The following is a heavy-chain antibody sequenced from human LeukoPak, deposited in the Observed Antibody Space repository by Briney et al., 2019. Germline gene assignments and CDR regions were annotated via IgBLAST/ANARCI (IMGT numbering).Heavy chain of an antibody. CDR2: ISALNGYT. Sequence: ASVEVSCKASGSGYTFTNYGVSWVRQAPGQGLEWMGWISALNGYTNYAQKIQDRVAMTTDTPTSTAYMELRSLRSDDTAVYYCAGAQSITGPYHYWGQGTLVTVSS. V-gene: IGHV1-18*01. D-gene: IGHD1-14*01. CDR3: AGAQSITGPYHY. J-gene: IGHJ4*02. CDR1: GSGYTFTNYG.